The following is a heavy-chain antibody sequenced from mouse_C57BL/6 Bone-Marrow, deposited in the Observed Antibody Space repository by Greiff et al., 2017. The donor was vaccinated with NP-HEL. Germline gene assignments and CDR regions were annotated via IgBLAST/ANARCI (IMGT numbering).Heavy chain of an antibody. D-gene: IGHD2-3*01. CDR3: ARGFGWDDGYYSWFAY. J-gene: IGHJ3*01. CDR1: GYTFTSYW. Sequence: QVQLQQSGAELVRPGSPVKLSCKASGYTFTSYWMHWVKQRPIQGLEWIGNIDPSDSETHYNQKFKDKATLTVDKSSSTAYMQLSSLTSEDSAVYYCARGFGWDDGYYSWFAYWGQGTLVTVSA. CDR2: IDPSDSET. V-gene: IGHV1-52*01.